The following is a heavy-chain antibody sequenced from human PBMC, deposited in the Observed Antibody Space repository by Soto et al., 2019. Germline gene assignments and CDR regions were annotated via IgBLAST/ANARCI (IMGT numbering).Heavy chain of an antibody. V-gene: IGHV1-69*06. CDR2: IIPIFNST. Sequence: QVPLVQSGAEVKTPGSSLKVSCKVSGSRFSNYVISGVRQAPGHGLEWLGRIIPIFNSTKYAQNFQGRVTITADKSTSTASLELSSLRSDDTAVYYCAREGRGKKAGYNGLVSLGYWGQGTLVTVSS. CDR1: GSRFSNYV. D-gene: IGHD2-2*02. CDR3: AREGRGKKAGYNGLVSLGY. J-gene: IGHJ4*02.